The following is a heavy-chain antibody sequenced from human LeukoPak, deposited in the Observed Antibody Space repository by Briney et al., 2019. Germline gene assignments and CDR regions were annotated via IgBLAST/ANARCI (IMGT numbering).Heavy chain of an antibody. J-gene: IGHJ4*02. V-gene: IGHV4-39*07. D-gene: IGHD3-22*01. CDR2: IYYSGST. Sequence: SETLSLTCAVYGGSFSSYYWGWIRQPPGKGLEWIGSIYYSGSTYYNPSLKSRVTISVDTSKNQFSLKLSSVTAADTAVYYCARDLGDYYDSSGYYYYLSSYFDYWGQGTLVTVSS. CDR1: GGSFSSYY. CDR3: ARDLGDYYDSSGYYYYLSSYFDY.